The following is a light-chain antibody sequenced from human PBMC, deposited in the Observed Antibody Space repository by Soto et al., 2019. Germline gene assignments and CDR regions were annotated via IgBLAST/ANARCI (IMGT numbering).Light chain of an antibody. Sequence: DIQMTQSPSTLSASVGDRVTITCRASQNINDLLAWYQQKPGKAPNLLIYKASSLESGVPSRFSGSGYGTEFTLTISSLQPDDFATFYCQQYSTYPYTFGQGTKVDIK. J-gene: IGKJ2*01. CDR1: QNINDL. CDR2: KAS. CDR3: QQYSTYPYT. V-gene: IGKV1-5*03.